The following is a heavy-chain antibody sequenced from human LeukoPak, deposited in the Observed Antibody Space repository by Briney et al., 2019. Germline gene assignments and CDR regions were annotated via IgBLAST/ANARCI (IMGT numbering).Heavy chain of an antibody. CDR1: GYTFTGYY. V-gene: IGHV1-2*02. J-gene: IGHJ4*02. CDR2: INPNSGGT. D-gene: IGHD2-2*02. Sequence: ASVKVSCKASGYTFTGYYMHWVRQAPGQGPEWMGWINPNSGGTNYAQKFQGRVTMTRDTSIGTAYMELSRLRSDDTAVYYCARGGYCSSTSCYTSEYWGQGTLVTVSS. CDR3: ARGGYCSSTSCYTSEY.